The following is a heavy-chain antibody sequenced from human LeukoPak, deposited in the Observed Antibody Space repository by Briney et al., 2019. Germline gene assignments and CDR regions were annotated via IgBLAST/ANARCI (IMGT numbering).Heavy chain of an antibody. D-gene: IGHD6-13*01. Sequence: ASVKVSCKASGYTFTGYGITWVRQAPGQGLDWVGWISVYNGVTNFAQKFQGRVTMTTDTSTNTVYMELRGLRSDDTAVYYCARVWYPPDCFDIWGQGTMVTVSS. CDR1: GYTFTGYG. J-gene: IGHJ3*02. CDR3: ARVWYPPDCFDI. V-gene: IGHV1-18*01. CDR2: ISVYNGVT.